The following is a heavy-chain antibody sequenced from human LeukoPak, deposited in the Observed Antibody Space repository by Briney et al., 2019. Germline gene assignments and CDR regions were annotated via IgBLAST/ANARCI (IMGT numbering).Heavy chain of an antibody. CDR3: ARGGWGFSAANWFDP. CDR1: GYTFTGYY. CDR2: INHNSGGT. V-gene: IGHV1-2*02. J-gene: IGHJ5*02. D-gene: IGHD3-16*01. Sequence: ASVKVSCKASGYTFTGYYMHWVRQAPGQGLEGMGWINHNSGGTNYAQKFQGRVTMTRDTSISTAYMELSKLRSDDTAVYYCARGGWGFSAANWFDPWGQGTLVTVSS.